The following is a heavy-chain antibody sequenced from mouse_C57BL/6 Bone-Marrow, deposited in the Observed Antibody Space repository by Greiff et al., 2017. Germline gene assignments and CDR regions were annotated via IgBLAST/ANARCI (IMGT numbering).Heavy chain of an antibody. CDR1: GFTFSDYG. CDR3: ARRGYYYGSSSSWYFDV. CDR2: ISNLAYSI. J-gene: IGHJ1*03. Sequence: EVMLVESGGGLVQPGGSLKLSCAASGFTFSDYGMAWVRQAPRKGPEWVAFISNLAYSIYYADTVTGRFPISSENAKHPLYLEMSSLRAEDTAMYYCARRGYYYGSSSSWYFDVWGTGTTVTVSS. V-gene: IGHV5-15*01. D-gene: IGHD1-1*01.